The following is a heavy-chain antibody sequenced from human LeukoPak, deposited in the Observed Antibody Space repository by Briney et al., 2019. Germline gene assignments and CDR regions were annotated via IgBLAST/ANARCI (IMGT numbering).Heavy chain of an antibody. CDR3: AREFRVLPDM. J-gene: IGHJ3*02. CDR2: INSDGSST. Sequence: PGGSLRLSCAASGFTFSSYGMHWVRQAPGKGLVWVSRINSDGSSTNYADSVKGRFTISRDNAKNTLYLQMNSLRAEDTAVYYCAREFRVLPDMWGQGTMVTVPS. CDR1: GFTFSSYG. D-gene: IGHD3-10*01. V-gene: IGHV3-74*01.